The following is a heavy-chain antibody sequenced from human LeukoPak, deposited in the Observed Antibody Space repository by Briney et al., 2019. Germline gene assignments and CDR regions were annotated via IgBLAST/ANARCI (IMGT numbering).Heavy chain of an antibody. V-gene: IGHV4-34*01. Sequence: SETLSLTCAVYGGSFSGYYWSWIRQAPGKGLEWVGEINHSGSTNYNPSLKSRVTISVDTSKNQFSLKLSSVTAADTAVYYCARNTIIVGATTAFDIWGQGTMVTVSS. CDR1: GGSFSGYY. CDR2: INHSGST. J-gene: IGHJ3*02. D-gene: IGHD1-26*01. CDR3: ARNTIIVGATTAFDI.